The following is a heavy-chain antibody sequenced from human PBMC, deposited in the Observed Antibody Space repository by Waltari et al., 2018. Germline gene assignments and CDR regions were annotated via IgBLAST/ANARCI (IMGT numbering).Heavy chain of an antibody. D-gene: IGHD5-12*01. CDR2: SSGRGRST. CDR3: AKDGAYSGYTLSHY. V-gene: IGHV3-23*01. CDR1: GFTFSSYA. J-gene: IGHJ4*02. Sequence: VQLFEAGGGLVQPGGSLGGSCAASGFTFSSYAMSWVRQAPGKGLEWVSASSGRGRSTYPADSVKGRFTISRDTSKTPLYLQMNSLRAEDTAVYYCAKDGAYSGYTLSHYWGQGTLVTVSS.